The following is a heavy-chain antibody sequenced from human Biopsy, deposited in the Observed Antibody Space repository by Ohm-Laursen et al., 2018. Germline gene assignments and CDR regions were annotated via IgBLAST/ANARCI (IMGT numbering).Heavy chain of an antibody. D-gene: IGHD3-3*02. J-gene: IGHJ4*02. V-gene: IGHV4-59*08. CDR2: RFHSGSP. Sequence: SDTLSLTCTVSGGSITADFWTWIRQTPGERLEWIGYRFHSGSPMYNPSLKSRVTIPVDTSKSQFSLTLTSVTAADTAVYYCVRLNRRGNIIFFDYWGRGTLVTVSS. CDR1: GGSITADF. CDR3: VRLNRRGNIIFFDY.